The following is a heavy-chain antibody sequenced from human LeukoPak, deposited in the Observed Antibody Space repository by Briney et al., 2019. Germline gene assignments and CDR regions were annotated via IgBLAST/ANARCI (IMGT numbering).Heavy chain of an antibody. D-gene: IGHD6-13*01. CDR2: IYSSGTT. CDR3: ARESGIQYEIDY. Sequence: SETLSLTCTVSGGSITNYYWNWIRQPPGKGLEWIGFIYSSGTTNYNPSLKSRLTISLDTSKNQFSLKLTSMTAADTAVYYCARESGIQYEIDYWGQGTLVTVSS. V-gene: IGHV4-59*01. J-gene: IGHJ4*02. CDR1: GGSITNYY.